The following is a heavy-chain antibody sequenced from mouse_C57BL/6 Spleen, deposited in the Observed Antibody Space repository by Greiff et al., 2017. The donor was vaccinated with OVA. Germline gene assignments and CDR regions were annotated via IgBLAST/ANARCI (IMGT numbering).Heavy chain of an antibody. V-gene: IGHV1-85*01. CDR1: GYTFTSYD. Sequence: VQVVESGPELVKPGASVRLSCKASGYTFTSYDITWVKQRPGQGLEWIGWFYPRDGSTKYNEKFKGKATLTVDTSSSTAYMELHSLTSEDSAVYFCARGYDYHGWFAYWGQGTLVTVSA. CDR2: FYPRDGST. D-gene: IGHD2-4*01. CDR3: ARGYDYHGWFAY. J-gene: IGHJ3*01.